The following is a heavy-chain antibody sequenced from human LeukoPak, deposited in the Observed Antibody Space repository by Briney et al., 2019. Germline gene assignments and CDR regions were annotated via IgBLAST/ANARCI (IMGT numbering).Heavy chain of an antibody. CDR1: VGTFSSYA. CDR3: ARALGSDDYGVTTQYPSASDI. Sequence: GGSVKVSCKASVGTFSSYAISWVRQAPGQGREGMGGMIPYFGTANYAQKFQGRVTTSADDATSPASMERSSLRSEDTAVYYCARALGSDDYGVTTQYPSASDIWGQGTMVTVSS. V-gene: IGHV1-69*13. CDR2: MIPYFGTA. J-gene: IGHJ3*02. D-gene: IGHD4-17*01.